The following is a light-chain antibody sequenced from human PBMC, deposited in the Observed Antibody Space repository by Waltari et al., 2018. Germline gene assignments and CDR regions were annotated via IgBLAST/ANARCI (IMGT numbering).Light chain of an antibody. J-gene: IGLJ3*02. V-gene: IGLV2-14*03. CDR1: SSDVGGYNY. CDR3: SSYTSSTWV. Sequence: QSALTQPASVSGSPGQSITISCTGTSSDVGGYNYVSWYQQHPCKAPKFMIYDVSNRPSGGSSGFSGSKSGNTASLTISGLQAEDEADYYCSSYTSSTWVFGGGTKLTVL. CDR2: DVS.